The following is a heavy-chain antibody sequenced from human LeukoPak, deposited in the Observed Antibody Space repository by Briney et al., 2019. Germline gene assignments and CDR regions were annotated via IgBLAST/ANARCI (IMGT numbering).Heavy chain of an antibody. V-gene: IGHV4-59*01. J-gene: IGHJ4*02. CDR2: IYYSGSA. Sequence: PSETLSLTCTVSGGSISSDYWSWIRQPPGKGLEWIGYIYYSGSANYNPSLKSRVTMSVDTSKNQFSLKLTSVTTADTAVYYCARAGGVKTAALDLDYWGQGTLVTVSS. D-gene: IGHD6-25*01. CDR1: GGSISSDY. CDR3: ARAGGVKTAALDLDY.